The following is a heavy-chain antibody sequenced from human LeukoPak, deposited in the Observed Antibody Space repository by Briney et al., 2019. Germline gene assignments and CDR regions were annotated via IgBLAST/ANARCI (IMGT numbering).Heavy chain of an antibody. CDR1: GFTFSSYE. J-gene: IGHJ4*02. D-gene: IGHD3-10*01. Sequence: PGGSLRLSCVVSGFTFSSYEMNWVRQAPGMGLEWVSYICSRGSYIYYAESVKGRFTISRDNAKNSLYLQMNSLRAEDTAVYYCARDLYFFGSGSYVPGLPDYWGQGTLVNVSS. CDR3: ARDLYFFGSGSYVPGLPDY. CDR2: ICSRGSYI. V-gene: IGHV3-48*03.